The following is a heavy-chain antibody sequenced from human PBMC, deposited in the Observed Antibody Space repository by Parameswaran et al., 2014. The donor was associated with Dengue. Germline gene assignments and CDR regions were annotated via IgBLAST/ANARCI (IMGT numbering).Heavy chain of an antibody. V-gene: IGHV7-4-1*02. J-gene: IGHJ6*02. Sequence: WVRQAPGQGLEWMGWINTNTGNPTYAQGFTGRFVFSLDTSVSTAYLQISSLKAEDTAVYYCARDVAATGTTFYYYGMDVWGQGTTVTVSS. CDR2: INTNTGNP. CDR3: ARDVAATGTTFYYYGMDV. D-gene: IGHD1-1*01.